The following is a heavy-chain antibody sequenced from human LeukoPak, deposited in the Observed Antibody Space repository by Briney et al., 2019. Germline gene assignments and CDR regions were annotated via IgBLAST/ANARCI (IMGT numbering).Heavy chain of an antibody. Sequence: SETLSLTCTVSGGSISSYYWSWIRQPPGKGLEWIGYIYYSGSTNYNPSLKSRVTISVDTSKNQFSLKLSSVTAADTAVYYCARHGGYSYGIDWFDPWGQGTLVTVSS. CDR1: GGSISSYY. V-gene: IGHV4-59*08. CDR3: ARHGGYSYGIDWFDP. D-gene: IGHD5-18*01. CDR2: IYYSGST. J-gene: IGHJ5*02.